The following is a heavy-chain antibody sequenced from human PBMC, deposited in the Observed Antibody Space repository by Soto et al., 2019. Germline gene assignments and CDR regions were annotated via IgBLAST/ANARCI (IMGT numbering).Heavy chain of an antibody. J-gene: IGHJ4*02. CDR2: IYWDDDK. V-gene: IGHV2-5*02. CDR1: GFSLNTSRVG. D-gene: IGHD3-9*01. CDR3: AHILLRNFDWLPLAYHY. Sequence: QITLKESGPTLVKPTQTLTLTCTFSGFSLNTSRVGVGWIRQPPGKALEWLALIYWDDDKRYSPSLKSRLTITKDTSKNHVVLTMTNMDPVDTATYYCAHILLRNFDWLPLAYHYWGQGTLVTVSS.